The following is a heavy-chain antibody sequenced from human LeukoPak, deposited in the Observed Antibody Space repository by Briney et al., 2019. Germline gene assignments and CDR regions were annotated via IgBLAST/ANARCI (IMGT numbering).Heavy chain of an antibody. CDR2: IYYSGST. Sequence: SQTLSLTCTVSGGSISSGGYYWSWIRQQPGKGLEWIGYIYYSGSTYYNPSLKSRVTISVDTSKNQFSLKLSSVTAADTAVYYCAREPDRYYDSSGHRGIFDYWGQGTLVTVSS. J-gene: IGHJ4*02. CDR1: GGSISSGGYY. D-gene: IGHD3-22*01. V-gene: IGHV4-31*03. CDR3: AREPDRYYDSSGHRGIFDY.